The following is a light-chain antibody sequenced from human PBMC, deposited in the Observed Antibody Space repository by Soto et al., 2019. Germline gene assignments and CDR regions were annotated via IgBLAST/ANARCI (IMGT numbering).Light chain of an antibody. Sequence: EIVMTQSPATLSVTPGERATLSCRASQSVSSNLAWYQQKPGQAPRLLIYGASSRATGIQDRFSASGSGTDFTLTIRRLEPEDFAVYYCKQYESSPRTFGQGTKVDIK. J-gene: IGKJ1*01. CDR2: GAS. CDR1: QSVSSN. CDR3: KQYESSPRT. V-gene: IGKV3-20*01.